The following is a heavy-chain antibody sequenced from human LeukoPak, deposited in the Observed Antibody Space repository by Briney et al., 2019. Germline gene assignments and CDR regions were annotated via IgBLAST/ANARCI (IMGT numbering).Heavy chain of an antibody. J-gene: IGHJ4*02. CDR1: GFTLSSSE. Sequence: GGSLRLSCAASGFTLSSSEMTWVRQAPGKGLEWLSYIHSTGSPIYYADSVKGRFTISRDNAKNSLYLQMNSLRAEDTAVYYCARRVGGWGQGTLVTVSS. V-gene: IGHV3-48*03. CDR2: IHSTGSPI. D-gene: IGHD3-10*01. CDR3: ARRVGG.